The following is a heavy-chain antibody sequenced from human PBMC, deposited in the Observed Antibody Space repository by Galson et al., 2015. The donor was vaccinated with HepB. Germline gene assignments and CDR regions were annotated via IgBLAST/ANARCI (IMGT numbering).Heavy chain of an antibody. CDR3: AKDLYDSSGYSAFDFDY. D-gene: IGHD3-22*01. CDR2: ISYDGSNK. CDR1: GFTFSSYG. J-gene: IGHJ4*02. Sequence: SLRLSCAASGFTFSSYGMHWVRQAPGKGLEWVAVISYDGSNKYYADSVKGRFTISRDNSKNTLYLQMNSLRAEDTAVYYCAKDLYDSSGYSAFDFDYWGQGTLVTVSS. V-gene: IGHV3-30*18.